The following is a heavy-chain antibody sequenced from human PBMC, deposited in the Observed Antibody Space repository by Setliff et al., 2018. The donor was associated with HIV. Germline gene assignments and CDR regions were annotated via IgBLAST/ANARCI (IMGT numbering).Heavy chain of an antibody. V-gene: IGHV4-39*02. D-gene: IGHD2-2*01. CDR2: IYYSGST. CDR1: GGSISSSSYY. J-gene: IGHJ5*02. Sequence: SETLSLTCTVSGGSISSSSYYWGWIRQPPGKGLEWIGSIYYSGSTYYNPSLKSRVTISVDTSKNQFSLKLSSVTAADTAVYYCARDEPDIVVVTNWFDPWGQGTLVTVSS. CDR3: ARDEPDIVVVTNWFDP.